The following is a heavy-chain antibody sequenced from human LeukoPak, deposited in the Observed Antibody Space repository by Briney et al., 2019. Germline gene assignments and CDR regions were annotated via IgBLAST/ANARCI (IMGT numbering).Heavy chain of an antibody. CDR3: ARSNTALPGGDY. D-gene: IGHD1-14*01. CDR2: IKQDGSER. Sequence: EPGGSLRLSCVASTFTFSSYWMSWVRQAPGKGLEWVANIKQDGSERYYVDSVKGRFTISRDNAKKSLYLQMNSLRAEDTAVYYCARSNTALPGGDYWGQGTLVTVSS. CDR1: TFTFSSYW. J-gene: IGHJ4*02. V-gene: IGHV3-7*01.